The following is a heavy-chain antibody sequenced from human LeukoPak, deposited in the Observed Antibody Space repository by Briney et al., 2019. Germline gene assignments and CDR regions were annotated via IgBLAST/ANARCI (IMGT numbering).Heavy chain of an antibody. CDR3: TNSDDYGDY. Sequence: GGSLRLSYAASGFIFGDYAMHWVRQAPGKGLEWVAAIAFDDTDRYYIDSVKGRFTISRDDSKNTLYLHMTSLRAEDTAVYYCTNSDDYGDYWGQGTLVTVSS. CDR1: GFIFGDYA. J-gene: IGHJ4*02. V-gene: IGHV3-30*04. CDR2: IAFDDTDR.